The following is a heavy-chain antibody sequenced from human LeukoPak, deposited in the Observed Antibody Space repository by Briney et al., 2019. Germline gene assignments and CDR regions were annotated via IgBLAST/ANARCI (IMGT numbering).Heavy chain of an antibody. D-gene: IGHD1-26*01. CDR2: FYHGGTT. CDR3: ARERSGSYFPRRSWFDP. V-gene: IGHV4-38-2*02. J-gene: IGHJ5*02. Sequence: SETLSLTCTVSGYSITTSGSYYWAWIRQPPGKGLEWIGDFYHGGTTYYNASLKSRVTMSVDTSKNHFSLKLSSVTAADTAVYYCARERSGSYFPRRSWFDPWAREPWSPSPQ. CDR1: GYSITTSGSYY.